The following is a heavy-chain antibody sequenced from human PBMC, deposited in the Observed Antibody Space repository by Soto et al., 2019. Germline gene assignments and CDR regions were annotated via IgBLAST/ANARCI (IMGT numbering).Heavy chain of an antibody. D-gene: IGHD3-22*01. CDR3: ATDSGYDSSGDHANGAIGI. V-gene: IGHV3-23*01. Sequence: LGGSLRLSCAASGFTFSTYAMSWVRQAPGKGLQWVATISGSGHSTNYADSVKGRVTISRDNSQGTLYLQKNSLRTDDTAIYYCATDSGYDSSGDHANGAIGIWGQGTMVTV. CDR1: GFTFSTYA. CDR2: ISGSGHST. J-gene: IGHJ3*02.